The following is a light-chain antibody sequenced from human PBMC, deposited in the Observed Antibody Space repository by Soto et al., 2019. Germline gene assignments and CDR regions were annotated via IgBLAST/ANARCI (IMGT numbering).Light chain of an antibody. V-gene: IGKV3-11*01. Sequence: EIVLTQSPATLSLSPGERATLSCRASQSVSTYLAWYQQKPGQPPRLLIYDASTRATGIPARFSGSGSGADFALPISSLEPEDFGVYYCLQRSDWWTFGQGTKVEIK. J-gene: IGKJ1*01. CDR1: QSVSTY. CDR2: DAS. CDR3: LQRSDWWT.